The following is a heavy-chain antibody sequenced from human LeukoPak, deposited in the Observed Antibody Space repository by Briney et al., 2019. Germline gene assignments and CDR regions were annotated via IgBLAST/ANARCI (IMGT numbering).Heavy chain of an antibody. V-gene: IGHV3-30*04. D-gene: IGHD6-13*01. CDR2: ISYDGSNK. CDR3: AKVHGIAAADYYYYGMDV. Sequence: PGGSLRLSCAASGFTFSSYAMHWVRQAPGKGLEWVAVISYDGSNKYYADSVKGRFTISRDNSKNTLYLQMNSLRAEDTAVYYCAKVHGIAAADYYYYGMDVWGQGTTVTVSS. CDR1: GFTFSSYA. J-gene: IGHJ6*02.